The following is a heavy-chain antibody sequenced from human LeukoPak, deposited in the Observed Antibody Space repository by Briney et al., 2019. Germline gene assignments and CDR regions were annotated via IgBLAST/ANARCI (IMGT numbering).Heavy chain of an antibody. CDR1: GFTFSNAW. Sequence: PGGSLRLSCAASGFTFSNAWMNWVRQAPGKGLEWVGRIKNKIASGTTDYAAPVKGRFTISRDDSKNALFLQMNSLKTEDTAMYYCTTNDAFDIWGQGTMVTVSS. CDR3: TTNDAFDI. J-gene: IGHJ3*02. CDR2: IKNKIASGTT. V-gene: IGHV3-15*01.